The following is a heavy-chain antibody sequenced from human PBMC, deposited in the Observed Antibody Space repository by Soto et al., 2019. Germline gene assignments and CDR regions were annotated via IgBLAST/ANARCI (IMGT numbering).Heavy chain of an antibody. D-gene: IGHD6-13*01. J-gene: IGHJ6*02. V-gene: IGHV4-59*01. Sequence: SETLSLTCTVSGGSISSYYWSWIRQPPGKGLEWIGYIYYSGSTNYNPSLKSRVTISVDTSKNQFSLKLSSVTAADTAVYYCARVAAGYYYYGMDVWGQGTTVTVSS. CDR2: IYYSGST. CDR3: ARVAAGYYYYGMDV. CDR1: GGSISSYY.